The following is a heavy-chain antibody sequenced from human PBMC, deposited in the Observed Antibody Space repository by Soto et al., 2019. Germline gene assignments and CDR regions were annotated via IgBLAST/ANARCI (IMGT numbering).Heavy chain of an antibody. Sequence: GGSLRLSCAASGFTFSSYSMNWVRQAPGKGLEWVSYISSSSSTIYYADSVKGRFTISRDNAKNSLYLQMNSLRDEDTAVYYCARDTSGGVIVFDAFDIWGQGTMVTVSS. CDR3: ARDTSGGVIVFDAFDI. D-gene: IGHD3-16*02. CDR2: ISSSSSTI. J-gene: IGHJ3*02. V-gene: IGHV3-48*02. CDR1: GFTFSSYS.